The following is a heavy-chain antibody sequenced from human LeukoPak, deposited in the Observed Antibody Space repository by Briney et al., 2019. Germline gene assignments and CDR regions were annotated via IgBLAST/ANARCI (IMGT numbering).Heavy chain of an antibody. D-gene: IGHD2-21*02. Sequence: PGGSLRLSCAASGFTVSSTYVSWVRQAPGKGLEWVSVIYSGGATYYADSVKGRFTISRDNFKNTVHLQMNSLRVEDTAVYYCVTLYSTRVTDDYWGHGTLVNVSS. V-gene: IGHV3-53*01. CDR1: GFTVSSTY. CDR2: IYSGGAT. CDR3: VTLYSTRVTDDY. J-gene: IGHJ4*01.